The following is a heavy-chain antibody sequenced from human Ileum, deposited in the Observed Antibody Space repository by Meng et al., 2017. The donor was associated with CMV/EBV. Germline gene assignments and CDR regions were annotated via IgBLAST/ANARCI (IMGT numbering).Heavy chain of an antibody. J-gene: IGHJ5*02. D-gene: IGHD5-18*01. Sequence: SISSRNHYWGWIRQSPGKGLEWIGNIYYSGTDYYNPSLKSRVTISVDTSKNQFSLKLTSVTAADTAVYYCARALRGYNYGFFGGFDPWGQGSLVTVSS. CDR3: ARALRGYNYGFFGGFDP. CDR1: SISSRNHY. CDR2: IYYSGTD. V-gene: IGHV4-39*07.